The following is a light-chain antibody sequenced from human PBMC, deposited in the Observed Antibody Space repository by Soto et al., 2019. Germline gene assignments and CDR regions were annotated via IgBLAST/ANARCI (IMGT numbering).Light chain of an antibody. CDR2: GAS. CDR1: ESVSSTY. CDR3: QQYGSSPPDT. V-gene: IGKV3-20*01. J-gene: IGKJ4*01. Sequence: EIVLTQSPVTLSLSPGDRATLSCRASESVSSTYLAWYQQKPGQAPRLLIYGASSRASGIPDRFSGSGSGTDFTLTISRLEPEDFAVYYCQQYGSSPPDTFGGGTKVEIK.